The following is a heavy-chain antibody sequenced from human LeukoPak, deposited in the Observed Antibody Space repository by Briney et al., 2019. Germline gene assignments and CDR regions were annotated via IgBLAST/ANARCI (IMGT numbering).Heavy chain of an antibody. J-gene: IGHJ5*02. CDR1: GGTFSSYA. V-gene: IGHV1-69*06. D-gene: IGHD1-20*01. Sequence: SVKVSCKASGGTFSSYAISWVRQAPGQGVEWMGGIIPIYGTANYAQKFQGRSTITADKSTSTGYMELSSLRSEDTDVYYCARDTNWNGFWFDAWGQGTLVTVSS. CDR2: IIPIYGTA. CDR3: ARDTNWNGFWFDA.